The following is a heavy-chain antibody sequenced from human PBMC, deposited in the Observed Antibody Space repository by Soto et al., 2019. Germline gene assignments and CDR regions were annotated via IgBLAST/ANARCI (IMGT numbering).Heavy chain of an antibody. V-gene: IGHV5-51*01. J-gene: IGHJ3*02. D-gene: IGHD3-22*01. CDR1: CCGITSYW. CDR3: ARPLNYYDSSALI. CDR2: IYPGDSDT. Sequence: PGESLKISCKGSCCGITSYWIGWVRQMPGKGLEWMGIIYPGDSDTRYSPSFQGQVTISADKSISTAYLQWSSLKASDTAMYYCARPLNYYDSSALIWGQGTMVTVSS.